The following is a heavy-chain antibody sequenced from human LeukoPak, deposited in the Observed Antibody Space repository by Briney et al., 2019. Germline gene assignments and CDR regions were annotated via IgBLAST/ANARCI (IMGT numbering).Heavy chain of an antibody. D-gene: IGHD3-10*01. V-gene: IGHV1-58*02. CDR1: GFTFTSSA. Sequence: SVKVSCKASGFTFTSSAMQWVRQARGQRLEWIGWIVVGSGNTNYAQKFQERVTITRDMSTSTAYMELSSLRSEETAVYYCAAVVRGWFGGDYWGQGTLVTVSS. J-gene: IGHJ4*02. CDR3: AAVVRGWFGGDY. CDR2: IVVGSGNT.